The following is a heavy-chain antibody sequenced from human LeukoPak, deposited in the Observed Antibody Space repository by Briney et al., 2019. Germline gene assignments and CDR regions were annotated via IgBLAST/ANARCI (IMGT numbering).Heavy chain of an antibody. CDR1: GYSISSGYY. V-gene: IGHV4-38-2*01. D-gene: IGHD3-10*01. CDR3: ARSEVEWDVLLWFGELFRGGYFDY. CDR2: IYHSGST. Sequence: KPSETLSLTCAVSGYSISSGYYWGWIRQPPGKGLEWIGSIYHSGSTYYNPSLKSRVTISVDTSKNQFSLKLSSVTAADTAVYYCARSEVEWDVLLWFGELFRGGYFDYWGQGTLVTVSS. J-gene: IGHJ4*02.